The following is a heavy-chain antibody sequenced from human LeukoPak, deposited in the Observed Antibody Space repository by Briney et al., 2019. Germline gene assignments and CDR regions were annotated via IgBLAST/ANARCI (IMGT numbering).Heavy chain of an antibody. V-gene: IGHV3-11*04. Sequence: GRSLRLSCAASGLTFSDYYMSWIRHAPGKGLEWVSYISSSGSTIYYADSVKGRFPISRDNDKNSLYLQMNSLRAEDTAVYYCARGSWAHAGRWRVDKLLDYWGQGTLVTVSS. CDR1: GLTFSDYY. CDR2: ISSSGSTI. J-gene: IGHJ4*02. D-gene: IGHD5-24*01. CDR3: ARGSWAHAGRWRVDKLLDY.